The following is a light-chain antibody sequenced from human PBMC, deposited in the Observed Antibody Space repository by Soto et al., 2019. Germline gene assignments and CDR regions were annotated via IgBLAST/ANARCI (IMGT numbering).Light chain of an antibody. J-gene: IGLJ3*02. V-gene: IGLV1-40*01. CDR2: ANS. CDR3: QSYDSSLSGWV. Sequence: QPVLTQPPSVSGAPGQRVTISCTGSSSNIGAGYDVYWYQQLPGTAPKLLIYANSNRPSGVPDRFSGSKSGTSASLAITGLQAEDEADYYCQSYDSSLSGWVFGGGTKVTVL. CDR1: SSNIGAGYD.